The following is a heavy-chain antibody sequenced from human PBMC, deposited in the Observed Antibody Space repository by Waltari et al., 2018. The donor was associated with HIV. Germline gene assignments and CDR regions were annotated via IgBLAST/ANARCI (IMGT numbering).Heavy chain of an antibody. CDR3: ASTSEHIVVVTAIEYFQH. V-gene: IGHV4-39*01. CDR2: IYYSGST. J-gene: IGHJ1*01. CDR1: GGSISSSSYY. D-gene: IGHD2-21*02. Sequence: QLQLQESGPGLVKPSETLSLTCTVSGGSISSSSYYWGWIRQPPGKGLEWIGSIYYSGSTYYNPSLKSRVTISVDTSKNQFSLKLSSVTAADTAVYYCASTSEHIVVVTAIEYFQHWGQGTLVTVSS.